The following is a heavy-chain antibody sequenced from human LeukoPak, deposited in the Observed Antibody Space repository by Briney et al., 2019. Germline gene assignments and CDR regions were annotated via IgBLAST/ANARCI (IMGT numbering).Heavy chain of an antibody. V-gene: IGHV4-39*07. Sequence: SETLSLTCTVSGGSISSSSYYWGWIRQPPGKGLEGMGSIYYSGSTYYNPSLKSRVTRSVDTSKNQFSLKLSSVTAADTAVYYCARALVGIAAAGTFDPWGQGTLVTVSS. CDR2: IYYSGST. CDR1: GGSISSSSYY. J-gene: IGHJ5*02. D-gene: IGHD6-13*01. CDR3: ARALVGIAAAGTFDP.